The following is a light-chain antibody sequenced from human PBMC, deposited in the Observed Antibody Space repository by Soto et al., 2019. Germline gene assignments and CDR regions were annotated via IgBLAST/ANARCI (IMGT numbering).Light chain of an antibody. CDR2: DAS. J-gene: IGKJ5*01. CDR3: KQRRNWPIT. V-gene: IGKV3-11*01. CDR1: QSVSSY. Sequence: EIVLTQCPATRSLSPGERATLSCRASQSVSSYLAWYQQKPGQAPRRLIFDASNRATGIPARFSGSGSGTDFTLTISSLEPEDFAVYYCKQRRNWPITFGQGTRLEIK.